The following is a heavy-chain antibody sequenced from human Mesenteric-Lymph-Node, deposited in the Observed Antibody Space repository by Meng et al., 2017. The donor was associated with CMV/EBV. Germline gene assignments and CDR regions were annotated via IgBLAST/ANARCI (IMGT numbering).Heavy chain of an antibody. V-gene: IGHV1-69*02. CDR1: GGTFSSYT. Sequence: QVQLVQSGAEVKKPESSVKVSCKASGGTFSSYTISWVRQAPGQGLEWMGRIIPILGIANYAQKFQGRVTITADKSTSTAYMELSSLRSEDTAVYYCAGGIAAAGSRWFDPLGQGTLVTVSS. D-gene: IGHD6-13*01. CDR2: IIPILGIA. J-gene: IGHJ5*02. CDR3: AGGIAAAGSRWFDP.